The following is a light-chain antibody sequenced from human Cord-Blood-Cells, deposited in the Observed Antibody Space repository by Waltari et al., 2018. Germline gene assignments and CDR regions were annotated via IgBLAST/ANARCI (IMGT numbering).Light chain of an antibody. CDR2: DAS. Sequence: DIQMTQSPSTLPASVGVRGTITCRASQSISSWLAWYQQKPGKAPKLLIYDASSLESGVPSRFSGSGSGTEFTLTISSLQPDDFATYYCQQYNSYSTFGQGTKVEIK. V-gene: IGKV1-5*01. J-gene: IGKJ1*01. CDR3: QQYNSYST. CDR1: QSISSW.